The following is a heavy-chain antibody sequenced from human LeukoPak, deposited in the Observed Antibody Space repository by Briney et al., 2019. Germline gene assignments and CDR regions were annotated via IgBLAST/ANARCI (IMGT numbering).Heavy chain of an antibody. CDR3: ATDSIAQDGYNSFDY. CDR2: FDPEDGET. J-gene: IGHJ4*02. D-gene: IGHD5-24*01. CDR1: GYTLTELS. Sequence: ASVKVSCKVSGYTLTELSMHWVRQAPGKGLEWMGGFDPEDGETIYAQKFQGRVTMTEDTSTDTAYMELSSLRSEDTAVYYCATDSIAQDGYNSFDYWGQGTLVTVSS. V-gene: IGHV1-24*01.